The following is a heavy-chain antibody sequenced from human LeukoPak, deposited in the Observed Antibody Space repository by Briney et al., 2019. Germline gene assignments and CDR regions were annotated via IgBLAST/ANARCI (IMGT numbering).Heavy chain of an antibody. CDR1: GYSISSGYD. CDR2: IYHSGST. J-gene: IGHJ4*02. V-gene: IGHV4-38-2*01. D-gene: IGHD6-13*01. Sequence: SETLSLTCAVSGYSISSGYDWGWIRPPPGTGLEWIGSIYHSGSTYYNPSLKSRVTISVDTSKNQFSLKLSSVTAADTAVYYCARKAAAGDFDYWGQGTLVTVSS. CDR3: ARKAAAGDFDY.